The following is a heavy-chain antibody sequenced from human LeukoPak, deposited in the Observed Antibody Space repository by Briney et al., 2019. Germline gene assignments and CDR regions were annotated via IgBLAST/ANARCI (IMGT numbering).Heavy chain of an antibody. Sequence: PGGSLRLSCAASGFTFRSYAMSWVRQAPGKGLEWVSAISGSDDTTYSADSVKGRFTISRDNSKNTLYLQMNSLKAEDTAVYYCAKRLYCSATTCYGFDYWGQGTLVTVSS. CDR1: GFTFRSYA. J-gene: IGHJ4*02. CDR2: ISGSDDTT. CDR3: AKRLYCSATTCYGFDY. D-gene: IGHD2-2*01. V-gene: IGHV3-23*01.